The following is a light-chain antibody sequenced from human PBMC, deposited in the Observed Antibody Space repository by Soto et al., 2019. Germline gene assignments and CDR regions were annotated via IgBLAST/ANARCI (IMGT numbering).Light chain of an antibody. Sequence: QPLLTQPASVSGSPGQSITISCTGTSSDVGGYIYVSWYQQHPGKAPKLMIYDVTSRPSGVSYRFSGSKSGKTASLTISGLQAEDEPDYYCGSYTTSSSYVFGTGTKVTVL. CDR3: GSYTTSSSYV. CDR1: SSDVGGYIY. V-gene: IGLV2-14*01. CDR2: DVT. J-gene: IGLJ1*01.